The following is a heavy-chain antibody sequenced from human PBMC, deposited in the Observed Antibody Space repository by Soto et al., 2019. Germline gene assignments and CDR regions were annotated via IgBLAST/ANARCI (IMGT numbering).Heavy chain of an antibody. D-gene: IGHD3-16*01. J-gene: IGHJ4*02. Sequence: SETLSLTCTVSGGSISSYYWSWIRQPPGKGLEWIGYIYYSGSTNYNPSLKSRVTISVDTSKNQFSLKLSSVTAADTAVYYCARAWGEAFDYWGQGTLDTVSS. CDR3: ARAWGEAFDY. CDR2: IYYSGST. V-gene: IGHV4-59*01. CDR1: GGSISSYY.